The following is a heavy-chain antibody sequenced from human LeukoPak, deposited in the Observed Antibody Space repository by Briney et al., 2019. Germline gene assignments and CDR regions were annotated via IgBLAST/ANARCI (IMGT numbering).Heavy chain of an antibody. D-gene: IGHD5-12*01. CDR3: ARSIQWLGYYFDY. CDR2: IYYSGST. J-gene: IGHJ4*02. V-gene: IGHV4-59*01. CDR1: GGSISSYY. Sequence: SETLSLTCTVSGGSISSYYWSWIRQPPGKGLEWIGYIYYSGSTNYNPSLKSRVTISVDTSKSQFSLKLSSVTAADTAVYYCARSIQWLGYYFDYWGQGTLVTVSS.